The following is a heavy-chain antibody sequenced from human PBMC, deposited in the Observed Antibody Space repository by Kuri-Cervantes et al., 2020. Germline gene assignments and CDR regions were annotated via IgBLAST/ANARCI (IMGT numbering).Heavy chain of an antibody. D-gene: IGHD3-10*01. CDR2: ISSSGSTI. Sequence: GESLKISCAASGFTFSDYYMSWIRQAPGKGLEWVSYISSSGSTIYYADSVKGRFTISRDNSKNTLYLQMNSLRAEDTAVYYCARARGVLWFGALQYGMDVWGQGTTVTVSS. J-gene: IGHJ6*02. CDR1: GFTFSDYY. CDR3: ARARGVLWFGALQYGMDV. V-gene: IGHV3-11*04.